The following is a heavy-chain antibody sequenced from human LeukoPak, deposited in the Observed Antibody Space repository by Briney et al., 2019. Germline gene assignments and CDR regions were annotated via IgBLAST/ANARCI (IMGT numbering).Heavy chain of an antibody. CDR3: AKAKIQAMVLPGNY. D-gene: IGHD5-18*01. CDR2: ISGSGDTT. Sequence: HPGGPLRLSCAASGCTFSNYAMSWVRQAPGKGLEWVSTISGSGDTTYYADSVKGRSTISRDNSKNTLYLQMNSLRAEDTAVYYCAKAKIQAMVLPGNYWGQGTLVTVSS. CDR1: GCTFSNYA. J-gene: IGHJ4*02. V-gene: IGHV3-23*01.